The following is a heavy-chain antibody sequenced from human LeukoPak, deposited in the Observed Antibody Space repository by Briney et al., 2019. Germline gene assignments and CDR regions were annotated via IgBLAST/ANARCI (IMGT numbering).Heavy chain of an antibody. Sequence: ASVKVSCTASGYTFTSYGISWVRQAPGQGLKWMGWISAYNGNTNYAQKLQGRVTMTTDTSTSTAYMELRSLRSDDTAVYYCARLERGGHKNYYYYGMDVWGQGTTVTVSS. CDR3: ARLERGGHKNYYYYGMDV. D-gene: IGHD3-10*01. J-gene: IGHJ6*02. CDR2: ISAYNGNT. CDR1: GYTFTSYG. V-gene: IGHV1-18*01.